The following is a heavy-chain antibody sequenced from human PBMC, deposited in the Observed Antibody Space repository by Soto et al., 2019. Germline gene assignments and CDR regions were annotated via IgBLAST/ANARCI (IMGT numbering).Heavy chain of an antibody. D-gene: IGHD3-9*01. CDR3: AKGFYDILTGFDYYYYYGMDV. CDR1: GFTFSSYG. Sequence: GGSLRLSCAASGFTFSSYGMHWVRQAPGKGLEWVAVISYDGSNKYYADSVKGRFTISRDNSKNTLYPQMNSLRAEDTAVYYCAKGFYDILTGFDYYYYYGMDVWGQGTTVTVS. V-gene: IGHV3-30*18. J-gene: IGHJ6*02. CDR2: ISYDGSNK.